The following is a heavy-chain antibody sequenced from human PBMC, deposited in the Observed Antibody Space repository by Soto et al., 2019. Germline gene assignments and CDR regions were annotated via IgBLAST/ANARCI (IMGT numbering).Heavy chain of an antibody. Sequence: NPSETLSLTCTVSGGSISSYYWSWIRQPPGKGLEWIGYIYYSGSTNYNPSLKSRVTISVDTSKNQFSLKLSSVTAADTAVYYCARGYYYDSSGSKGSFDYWGQGTLVTVSS. CDR3: ARGYYYDSSGSKGSFDY. CDR2: IYYSGST. V-gene: IGHV4-59*01. CDR1: GGSISSYY. D-gene: IGHD3-22*01. J-gene: IGHJ4*02.